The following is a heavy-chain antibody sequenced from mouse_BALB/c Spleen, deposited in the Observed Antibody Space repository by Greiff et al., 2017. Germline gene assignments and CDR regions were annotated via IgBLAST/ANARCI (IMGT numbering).Heavy chain of an antibody. V-gene: IGHV5-17*02. J-gene: IGHJ2*01. CDR3: ARGYYYGPDY. CDR1: GFTFSSFG. CDR2: ISSGSSTI. D-gene: IGHD1-1*01. Sequence: EVKLVESGGGLVQPGGSRKLSCAASGFTFSSFGMHWVRQAPEKGLEWVAYISSGSSTIYYADTVKGRFTISRDNPKNTLFLQMTSLRSEDTAMYYCARGYYYGPDYWGQGTTLTVSS.